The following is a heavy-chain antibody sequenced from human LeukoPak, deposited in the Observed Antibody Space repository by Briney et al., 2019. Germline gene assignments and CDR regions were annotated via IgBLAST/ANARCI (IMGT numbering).Heavy chain of an antibody. D-gene: IGHD5-18*01. J-gene: IGHJ5*02. CDR1: GGTFSSYA. Sequence: ASVKVSCKASGGTFSSYAISWVRQAPGQGLEWMGGIIPTFATANYAQNFQGRVTITADESTSTAYMELSSLRSEDTAVYYCARKHGRGYSYGYEKYNWFDPWGQGTLVTVSS. V-gene: IGHV1-69*13. CDR3: ARKHGRGYSYGYEKYNWFDP. CDR2: IIPTFATA.